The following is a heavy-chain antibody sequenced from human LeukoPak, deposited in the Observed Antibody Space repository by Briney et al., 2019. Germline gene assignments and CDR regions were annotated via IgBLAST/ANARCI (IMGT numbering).Heavy chain of an antibody. Sequence: VASVKVSCKASGYTFTGYDINWVRQATGQGLEWMGWMNPNSGNRGYAQKFQGRVTMTRNTSISTAYMELSSLRSEDTAVYYCARGYSSGPDYFGYWGQGTLVTVSS. V-gene: IGHV1-8*01. CDR3: ARGYSSGPDYFGY. D-gene: IGHD6-19*01. CDR2: MNPNSGNR. CDR1: GYTFTGYD. J-gene: IGHJ4*02.